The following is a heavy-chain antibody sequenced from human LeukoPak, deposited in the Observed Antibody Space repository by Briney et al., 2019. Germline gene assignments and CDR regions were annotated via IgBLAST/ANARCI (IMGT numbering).Heavy chain of an antibody. D-gene: IGHD6-13*01. CDR1: GFTFSNAW. Sequence: GGSLRLSCAASGFTFSNAWMSWVRQAPGKGLEWVGRIKSKIDGGTTDYAAPVKGRFTISRDDSKNTLYLQMNSLRAEDTAVYYCARGPPSRWFHYWGQGTLVTVSS. V-gene: IGHV3-15*01. J-gene: IGHJ4*02. CDR3: ARGPPSRWFHY. CDR2: IKSKIDGGTT.